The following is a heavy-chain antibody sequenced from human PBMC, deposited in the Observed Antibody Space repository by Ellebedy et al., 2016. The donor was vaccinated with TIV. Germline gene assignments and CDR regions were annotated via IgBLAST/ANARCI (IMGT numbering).Heavy chain of an antibody. D-gene: IGHD6-13*01. Sequence: PGGSLRLSCAASGFTFSRYAMTWVRQAPGKGLEWVSGIVGGGGGIFYADSVKGRFTISRDNAKNSLYLQMNSLRAEDTAVYYCSRGIAAVMYWGQGTLVTVSS. CDR2: IVGGGGGI. J-gene: IGHJ4*02. CDR1: GFTFSRYA. V-gene: IGHV3-23*01. CDR3: SRGIAAVMY.